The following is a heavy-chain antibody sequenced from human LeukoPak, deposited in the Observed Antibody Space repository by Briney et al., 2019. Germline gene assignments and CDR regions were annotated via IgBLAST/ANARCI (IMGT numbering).Heavy chain of an antibody. J-gene: IGHJ4*02. Sequence: GGSLRLSCAASGFTFSDYYMSWIRQAPGKGLEWVSLINSLSPRAISYGDSVKGRFTTSRDDATNSLFLQMNSLKVEDTAIYYCAGHARGSYLVHWGQGILVTVST. V-gene: IGHV3-11*01. D-gene: IGHD6-6*01. CDR3: AGHARGSYLVH. CDR2: INSLSPRAI. CDR1: GFTFSDYY.